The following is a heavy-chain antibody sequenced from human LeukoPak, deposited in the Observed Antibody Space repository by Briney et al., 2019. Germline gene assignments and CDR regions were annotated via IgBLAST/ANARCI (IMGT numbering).Heavy chain of an antibody. CDR1: GGTFISYA. CDR2: IIPIFGTA. J-gene: IGHJ6*02. D-gene: IGHD2-2*01. V-gene: IGHV1-69*13. CDR3: ASGPDIVVVPAARGAYYYYGMDV. Sequence: GASVKVSCKASGGTFISYAISWVRQAPGQGLEWMGGIIPIFGTANYAQKFQGRVTITADESTSTAYMELSSLRSEDTAVYYCASGPDIVVVPAARGAYYYYGMDVWGQGTTVTVSS.